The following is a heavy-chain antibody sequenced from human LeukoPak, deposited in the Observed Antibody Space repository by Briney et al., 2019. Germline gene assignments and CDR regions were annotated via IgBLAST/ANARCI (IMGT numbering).Heavy chain of an antibody. Sequence: SETLSLTCAVYGGSFSGYYWSWIRQPPGKGLEWIGEINHSGSTNYNPSLKSRVTISVDTSKNQFSLKLSSVTVADTAVYYCARASSSWFRKFDYWGQGILVTVSS. CDR1: GGSFSGYY. D-gene: IGHD6-13*01. CDR2: INHSGST. CDR3: ARASSSWFRKFDY. V-gene: IGHV4-34*01. J-gene: IGHJ4*02.